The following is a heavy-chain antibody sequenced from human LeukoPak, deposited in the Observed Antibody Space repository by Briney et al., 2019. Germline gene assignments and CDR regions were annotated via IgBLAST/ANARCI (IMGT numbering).Heavy chain of an antibody. CDR1: GFTFSSYG. Sequence: PGGSLRLSCAASGFTFSSYGMHWVRQAPGKGLEWVAVISYDGSNKYYADSVKGRFTISRDNSKNTLYLQMNSLRAEDTAVYYCAKVYYYDSSGYYSNSPYFDYWGQGTLVTVSS. D-gene: IGHD3-22*01. J-gene: IGHJ4*02. CDR3: AKVYYYDSSGYYSNSPYFDY. CDR2: ISYDGSNK. V-gene: IGHV3-30*18.